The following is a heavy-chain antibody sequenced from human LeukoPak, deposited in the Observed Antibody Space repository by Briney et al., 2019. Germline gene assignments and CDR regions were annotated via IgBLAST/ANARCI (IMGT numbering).Heavy chain of an antibody. V-gene: IGHV3-23*01. J-gene: IGHJ4*02. Sequence: PGGSLRLSCAGSGFTFNTCAMNWVRQAPGKGLEWVSAISGAGISTYYADSVKGRFTISRDNSKNTLFLQMNSLRAEDTAVYYCAKDVRGYCSSTSCPKDSWGQGARVTVSP. D-gene: IGHD2-2*01. CDR1: GFTFNTCA. CDR2: ISGAGIST. CDR3: AKDVRGYCSSTSCPKDS.